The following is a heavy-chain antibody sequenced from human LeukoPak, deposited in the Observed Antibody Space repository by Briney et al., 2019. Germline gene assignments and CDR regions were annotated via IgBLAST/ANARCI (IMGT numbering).Heavy chain of an antibody. CDR3: ARHTTDRPNLIDH. D-gene: IGHD6-6*01. CDR2: MNYDGTST. V-gene: IGHV3-74*01. Sequence: PGGSLRLSCAASGFTFSSKTYWMHWVRQAPGKGLVWVSRMNYDGTSTNYADSVKGRFTISRDNARDTLYLQMNSLRAEDTAVYYCARHTTDRPNLIDHWGQGTLVTVSS. J-gene: IGHJ4*02. CDR1: GFTFSSKTYW.